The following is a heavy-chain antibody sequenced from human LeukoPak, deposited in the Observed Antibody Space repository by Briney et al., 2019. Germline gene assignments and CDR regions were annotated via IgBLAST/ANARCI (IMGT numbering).Heavy chain of an antibody. Sequence: GGSLRLSCAASGFTFSSYWMHWVRQAPGKGLVWVSRINVDGSRTAYADPVRGRFTISRDNAKNTLYLQMNSLRAEDTAVYYCARDRCSDNSCYVPHWGQGTLVTVSS. CDR2: INVDGSRT. CDR3: ARDRCSDNSCYVPH. CDR1: GFTFSSYW. J-gene: IGHJ4*02. D-gene: IGHD2-2*01. V-gene: IGHV3-74*01.